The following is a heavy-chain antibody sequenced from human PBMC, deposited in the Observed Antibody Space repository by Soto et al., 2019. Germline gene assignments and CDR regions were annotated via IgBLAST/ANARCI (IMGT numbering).Heavy chain of an antibody. CDR2: IFTNEHI. V-gene: IGHV4-4*07. Sequence: XETLSVPCTVSGGSISPYYWNWIRQPAGKRLEWIGRIFTNEHINYNPSLKSRATLSVDMSKNQFSLKLNSVTADDTAVYYCARDRLGEDQQPFEYWGPGTLVTV. CDR3: ARDRLGEDQQPFEY. CDR1: GGSISPYY. D-gene: IGHD6-13*01. J-gene: IGHJ4*02.